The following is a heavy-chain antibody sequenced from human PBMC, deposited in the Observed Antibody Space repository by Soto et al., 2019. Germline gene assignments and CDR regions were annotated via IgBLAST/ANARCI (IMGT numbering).Heavy chain of an antibody. J-gene: IGHJ5*02. D-gene: IGHD6-13*01. CDR3: ASIAAADPNWFDP. Sequence: SETLSLTCAVYGGSFSGYYWSWIRQPPGKGLEWIGEINHSGSTNYNPSLKSRVTISVDTSKNQFSLKLSSVTAADTAVYYCASIAAADPNWFDPWGQGTLVTVSS. CDR2: INHSGST. CDR1: GGSFSGYY. V-gene: IGHV4-34*01.